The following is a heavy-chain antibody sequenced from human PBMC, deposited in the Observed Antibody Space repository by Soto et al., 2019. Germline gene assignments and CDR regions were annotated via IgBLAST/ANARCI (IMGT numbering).Heavy chain of an antibody. CDR3: AREEYYYGSGAFFDY. V-gene: IGHV1-69*08. J-gene: IGHJ4*02. D-gene: IGHD3-10*01. Sequence: QVELVQSGAEVKKPGSSVKVSCKASGGTFSSYTISWVRQAPGQGLEWMGRIIPILGIAYYAQKFQGRVTITADKSTSTAYMVLSSLRSEDTAVYYCAREEYYYGSGAFFDYWGQGTLVTVSS. CDR1: GGTFSSYT. CDR2: IIPILGIA.